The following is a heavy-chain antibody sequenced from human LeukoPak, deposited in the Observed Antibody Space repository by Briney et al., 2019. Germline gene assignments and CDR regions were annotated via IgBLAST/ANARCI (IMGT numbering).Heavy chain of an antibody. Sequence: GGSLRLSCTASAFAFSNHAMSWVRQAPGKGLEWVATIKQDGSEKYYVDSVKGRFTITRDNTRNSLFLQMYSLRAEDTAVYFCAREDGYCSGGNCYSYFDSWGQGTLVTVSS. CDR2: IKQDGSEK. CDR1: AFAFSNHA. J-gene: IGHJ4*02. CDR3: AREDGYCSGGNCYSYFDS. V-gene: IGHV3-7*01. D-gene: IGHD2-15*01.